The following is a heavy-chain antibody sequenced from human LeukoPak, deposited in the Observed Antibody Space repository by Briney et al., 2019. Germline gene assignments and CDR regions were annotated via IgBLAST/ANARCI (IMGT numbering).Heavy chain of an antibody. CDR3: ASQDYYGSGSSN. D-gene: IGHD3-10*01. CDR2: ISQSGST. CDR1: GYSISSGYD. V-gene: IGHV4-38-2*02. J-gene: IGHJ4*02. Sequence: SETLSLTCTVSGYSISSGYDWGWIRQAPGKRLEWLGSISQSGSTYDNPSLKSRVTISVDTSKNQFSLKLSSVTAADTAVYYCASQDYYGSGSSNWGQGTLVTVSS.